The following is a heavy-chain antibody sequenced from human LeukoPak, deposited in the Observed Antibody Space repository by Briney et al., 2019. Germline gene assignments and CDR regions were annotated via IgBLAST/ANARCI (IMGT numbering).Heavy chain of an antibody. J-gene: IGHJ4*02. D-gene: IGHD3/OR15-3a*01. Sequence: GGSLRLSCGASGFTFSNYGMHWVRQAPGKGLEWVAVTSYDETNKYYADSVKGRFTISRDNSKNTVYLQMNSLRSEDTAVYYFARDQRYCMSARWTDFDTWGQGALVSVSS. CDR1: GFTFSNYG. CDR2: TSYDETNK. V-gene: IGHV3-30*03. CDR3: ARDQRYCMSARWTDFDT.